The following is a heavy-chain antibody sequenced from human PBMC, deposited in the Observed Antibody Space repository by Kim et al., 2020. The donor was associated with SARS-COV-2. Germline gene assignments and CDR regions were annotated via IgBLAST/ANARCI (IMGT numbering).Heavy chain of an antibody. Sequence: SQTLSLTCAISGDSVSSNSAAWNWIRQSPSRGLEWLGRTYYRSKWYTDYAVSVKSRITINPDTYKNQFSLQLNSVTPEDTAVYYCARANKLLGRITIFGVVKNYYYYMDVWGKGTTVTVSS. V-gene: IGHV6-1*01. D-gene: IGHD3-3*01. J-gene: IGHJ6*03. CDR3: ARANKLLGRITIFGVVKNYYYYMDV. CDR2: TYYRSKWYT. CDR1: GDSVSSNSAA.